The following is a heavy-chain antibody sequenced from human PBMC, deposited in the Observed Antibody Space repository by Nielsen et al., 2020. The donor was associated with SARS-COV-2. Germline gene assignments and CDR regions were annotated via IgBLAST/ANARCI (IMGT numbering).Heavy chain of an antibody. V-gene: IGHV4-31*03. Sequence: SETLSLTCTVSGGSISSGGYYWSWIRQHPGKGLEWIGYIYYSGSTYYNPSLKSRVTISVDTSKNQFSLKLSSVTAADTAVYYCARAYDILTGPCGYWGQGTLVTVSS. CDR1: GGSISSGGYY. J-gene: IGHJ4*02. CDR2: IYYSGST. CDR3: ARAYDILTGPCGY. D-gene: IGHD3-9*01.